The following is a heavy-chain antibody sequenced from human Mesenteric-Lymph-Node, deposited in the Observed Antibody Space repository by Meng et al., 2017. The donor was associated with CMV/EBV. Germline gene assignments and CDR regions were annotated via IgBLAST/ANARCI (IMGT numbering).Heavy chain of an antibody. D-gene: IGHD3-3*01. Sequence: KASGYSFTTYGISWVRQAPGQGLEWMGWINPYNGSTKYAQKLQGRVTMTTDTSTSTGYMELRSLRSDDTAVYYCARDRSGSWGFDPWGQGTLVTVSS. J-gene: IGHJ5*02. V-gene: IGHV1-18*01. CDR3: ARDRSGSWGFDP. CDR1: GYSFTTYG. CDR2: INPYNGST.